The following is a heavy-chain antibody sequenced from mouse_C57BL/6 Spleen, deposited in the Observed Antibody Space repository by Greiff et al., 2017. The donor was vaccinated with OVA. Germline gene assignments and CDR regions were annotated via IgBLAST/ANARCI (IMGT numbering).Heavy chain of an antibody. CDR2: IDPEPGGP. CDR3: TRGYDGYQYYIDY. D-gene: IGHD2-3*01. Sequence: QVQLQQSGAELVRPGASVTLSCKASGSTFTDYEMPWVKQTPVHGLEWIGAIDPEPGGPAYNQKFKGKAILPADKSSSTAYMELRSLTSEDSAVYCCTRGYDGYQYYIDYWGQGTTLTVSS. V-gene: IGHV1-15*01. CDR1: GSTFTDYE. J-gene: IGHJ2*01.